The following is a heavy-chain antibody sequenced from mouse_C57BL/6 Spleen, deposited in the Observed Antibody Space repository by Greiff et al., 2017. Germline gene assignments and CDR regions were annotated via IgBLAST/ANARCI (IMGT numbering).Heavy chain of an antibody. CDR1: GYTFTSYG. CDR3: ATGTGSY. Sequence: VQLQQSGAELARPGASVKLSCKASGYTFTSYGISWVKQRTGQGLEWIGEIYPRSGNTYYNEKFKGKATLTADKSSSTAYMELRSLKSEDSAVYFCATGTGSYWGQGTLVTVSA. CDR2: IYPRSGNT. J-gene: IGHJ3*01. D-gene: IGHD4-1*01. V-gene: IGHV1-81*01.